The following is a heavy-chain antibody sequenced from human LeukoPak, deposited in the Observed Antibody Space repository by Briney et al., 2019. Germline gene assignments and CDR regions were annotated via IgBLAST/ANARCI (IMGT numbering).Heavy chain of an antibody. CDR1: GGSISSHY. CDR3: ARGGAALRH. D-gene: IGHD3-16*01. Sequence: SETLSLTCTVSGGSISSHYWSWIRQPPGKGLEWIGYIFYSGSTNYNPSLKSRVTISVDTSKNQFSLKLSSVTAADTAVYYCARGGAALRHWGQGTLVTVSS. V-gene: IGHV4-59*11. CDR2: IFYSGST. J-gene: IGHJ4*02.